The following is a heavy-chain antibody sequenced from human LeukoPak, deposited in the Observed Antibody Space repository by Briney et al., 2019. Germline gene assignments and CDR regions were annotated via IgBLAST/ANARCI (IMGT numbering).Heavy chain of an antibody. CDR1: GYSFISYW. CDR3: ARHPPGPAATCSVNSCSTGPDTSHGRTV. CDR2: IYPGDSDT. Sequence: GESLKISCKGSGYSFISYWIAWVRQMPGKGLEWMGIIYPGDSDTRYSPSFQGQVTISVDESISTAYLQWSSLKASDTAMYYCARHPPGPAATCSVNSCSTGPDTSHGRTVWGQPTT. D-gene: IGHD2-2*02. V-gene: IGHV5-51*01. J-gene: IGHJ6*01.